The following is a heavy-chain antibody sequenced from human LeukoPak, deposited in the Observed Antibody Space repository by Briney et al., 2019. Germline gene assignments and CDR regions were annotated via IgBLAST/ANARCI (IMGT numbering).Heavy chain of an antibody. CDR1: GFPFSSFG. CDR2: ISSSSSYI. CDR3: ARDSDDSYDKIDF. D-gene: IGHD1-1*01. J-gene: IGHJ4*02. Sequence: GGSLRLSCGASGFPFSSFGVSWVRQAPGKGLEWVSSISSSSSYIYYADSVKGRFTISRDNAKNSLYLQMNSLRAEDTAVYYCARDSDDSYDKIDFWGQGTLVTVSS. V-gene: IGHV3-21*01.